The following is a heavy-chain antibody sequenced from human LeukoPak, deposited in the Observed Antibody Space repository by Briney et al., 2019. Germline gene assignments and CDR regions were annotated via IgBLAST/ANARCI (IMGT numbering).Heavy chain of an antibody. D-gene: IGHD3-22*01. CDR2: ISSSSSYI. J-gene: IGHJ3*02. CDR3: ARDISAMIVVVINRGAFDI. Sequence: SGGSLRLSCAASGFTFSSYSMNWVRQAPGKGLEWVSSISSSSSYIYYADSVKGRFTISRDNAKNSLYLQMNSLRAEDTAVYYCARDISAMIVVVINRGAFDIWGQGTMVTVSS. CDR1: GFTFSSYS. V-gene: IGHV3-21*01.